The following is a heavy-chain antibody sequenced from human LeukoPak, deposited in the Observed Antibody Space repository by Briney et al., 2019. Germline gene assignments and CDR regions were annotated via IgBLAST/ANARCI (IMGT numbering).Heavy chain of an antibody. CDR1: GFTFSSYG. J-gene: IGHJ6*03. CDR3: ARGARDGYNHYYYYYYYMDV. V-gene: IGHV3-30*02. CDR2: IRYDGSNK. D-gene: IGHD5-24*01. Sequence: PGGSLRLSCAASGFTFSSYGMHWVRQAPGKGLEWVAFIRYDGSNKYYADSVKGRFTISRDNSKNTLYLQMNSLRAEDTAVYYCARGARDGYNHYYYYYYYMDVWGKGTTVTISS.